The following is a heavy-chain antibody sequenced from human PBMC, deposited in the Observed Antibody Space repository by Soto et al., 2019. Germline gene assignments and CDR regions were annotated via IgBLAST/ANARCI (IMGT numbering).Heavy chain of an antibody. D-gene: IGHD5-18*01. CDR1: GGSISSGGYY. CDR2: IYYSGST. V-gene: IGHV4-31*03. J-gene: IGHJ6*02. CDR3: ARDLWIQLSGMDV. Sequence: QVQLQESGPGLVKPSQTLPLTCTVSGGSISSGGYYWSWIRQHPGKGLEWIGYIYYSGSTYYNPSLKSRVTISVDTSKNPFSLKLSSVTAADTAVYYCARDLWIQLSGMDVWGQGTTVTVSS.